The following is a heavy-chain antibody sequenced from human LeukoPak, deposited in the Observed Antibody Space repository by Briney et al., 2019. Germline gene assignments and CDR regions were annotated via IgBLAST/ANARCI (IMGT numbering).Heavy chain of an antibody. CDR2: INTNTGNP. CDR3: ARGSCSGGSCLYYYYMDV. D-gene: IGHD2-15*01. V-gene: IGHV7-4-1*02. CDR1: GYTFTSYA. J-gene: IGHJ6*03. Sequence: ASVKVSCKASGYTFTSYAMNWVRQAPGQGLEWMGWINTNTGNPTYAQGFTGRFVFSSDTSVSTAYLQISSLKAEDTAVYYCARGSCSGGSCLYYYYMDVWGKGTTVTVSS.